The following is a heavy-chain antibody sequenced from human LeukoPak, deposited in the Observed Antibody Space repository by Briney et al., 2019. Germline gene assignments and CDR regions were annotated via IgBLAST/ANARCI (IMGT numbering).Heavy chain of an antibody. CDR3: AREESGSSGWYDY. D-gene: IGHD6-19*01. CDR2: ISSRSTYI. CDR1: RFTFIGYT. Sequence: PGGSLRLSCAASRFTFIGYTMNWIRQAPGKWLEWVSSISSRSTYIYYADSVKCRFTISRDNAKNSLYLQMNSLRAEDTAVYYCAREESGSSGWYDYWGQGTLVTVSS. J-gene: IGHJ4*02. V-gene: IGHV3-21*01.